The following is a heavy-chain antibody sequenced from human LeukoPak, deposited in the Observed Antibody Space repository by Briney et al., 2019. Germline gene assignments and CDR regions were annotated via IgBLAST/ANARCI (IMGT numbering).Heavy chain of an antibody. J-gene: IGHJ4*02. Sequence: ASVKVSCKASGGTFSSYAISWVRQAPGQGLEWMGGIIPIFGTANYAQKFQGGVTITADESTSTAYMELSSLRSEDTAVYYCAGYDYGDHALDYWGQGTLVTVSS. D-gene: IGHD4-17*01. V-gene: IGHV1-69*13. CDR1: GGTFSSYA. CDR3: AGYDYGDHALDY. CDR2: IIPIFGTA.